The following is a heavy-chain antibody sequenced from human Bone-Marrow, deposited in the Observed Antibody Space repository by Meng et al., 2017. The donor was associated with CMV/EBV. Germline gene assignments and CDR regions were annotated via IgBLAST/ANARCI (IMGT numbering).Heavy chain of an antibody. CDR1: GYSISSGYY. CDR3: ASGIGYCSGTSCHTPYYYGMDV. Sequence: GSLRLSCTVSGYSISSGYYWGWIRQPPGKGLEWIGSIYYSGSTNYNPSLKSRVTISVDTSKNQLSLKLRSVTAADTAVYYCASGIGYCSGTSCHTPYYYGMDVWGQGTTVTVSS. D-gene: IGHD2-2*02. V-gene: IGHV4-38-2*02. CDR2: IYYSGST. J-gene: IGHJ6*02.